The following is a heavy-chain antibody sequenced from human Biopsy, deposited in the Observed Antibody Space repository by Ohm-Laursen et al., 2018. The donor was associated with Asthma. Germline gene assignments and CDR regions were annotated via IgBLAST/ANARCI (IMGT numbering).Heavy chain of an antibody. CDR1: GGTFSSYA. J-gene: IGHJ6*02. CDR3: AREVSTVDYGSYYFAMDV. Sequence: ASVKVSCKASGGTFSSYAISWVRQAPGQGLEWMGGIIPIFGTANYAQKFQGRVTITADGSTSSAYMELSSLTSEDSAVYYCAREVSTVDYGSYYFAMDVWGQGTTVTVSS. CDR2: IIPIFGTA. V-gene: IGHV1-69*13. D-gene: IGHD4-17*01.